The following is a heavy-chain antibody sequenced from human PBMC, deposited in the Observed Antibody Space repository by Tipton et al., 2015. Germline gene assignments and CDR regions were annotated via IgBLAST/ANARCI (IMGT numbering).Heavy chain of an antibody. J-gene: IGHJ4*02. CDR2: INWYTDDT. D-gene: IGHD3-22*01. CDR1: GFTFGDFA. CDR3: ARFNYDSSGYYFDY. V-gene: IGHV3-9*01. Sequence: SLRLSCAASGFTFGDFAMHWVRQAPGKGLEWVSGINWYTDDTRYADSVKGRFTISRDNAKNSLYLQMNSLRAEDTAVYYCARFNYDSSGYYFDYWGQGTLVTVSS.